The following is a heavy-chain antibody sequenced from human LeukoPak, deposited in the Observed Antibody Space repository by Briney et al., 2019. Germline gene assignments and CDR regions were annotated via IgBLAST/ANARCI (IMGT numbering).Heavy chain of an antibody. D-gene: IGHD3-3*01. CDR2: IKQDGSEK. CDR3: ARLSDEAFYDFWSGYRDY. CDR1: GFTFSSYW. Sequence: GGSLRLSCAASGFTFSSYWMSWVRQAPGKGMEWVANIKQDGSEKYYVDSVKGRFTISRDNAKNSLYLQMNSLRAEDTAVYYCARLSDEAFYDFWSGYRDYWGQGTLVTVSS. V-gene: IGHV3-7*01. J-gene: IGHJ4*02.